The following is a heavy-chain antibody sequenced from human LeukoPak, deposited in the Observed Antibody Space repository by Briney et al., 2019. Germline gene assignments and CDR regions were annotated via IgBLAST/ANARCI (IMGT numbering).Heavy chain of an antibody. Sequence: SSVKVSCKASGGTFTSYTISWVRQAPGQGLEWMGRIIPILGIANYAQKFQGRVTITADKSTSTAYMELSSLRSEKTAVYYCASQYSSSSRIYFDYWGQRTLVTVSS. D-gene: IGHD6-6*01. CDR2: IIPILGIA. CDR1: GGTFTSYT. J-gene: IGHJ4*02. CDR3: ASQYSSSSRIYFDY. V-gene: IGHV1-69*02.